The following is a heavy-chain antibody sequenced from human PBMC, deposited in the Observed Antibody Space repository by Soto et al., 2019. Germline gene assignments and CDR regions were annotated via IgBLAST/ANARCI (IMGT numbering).Heavy chain of an antibody. V-gene: IGHV3-21*04. CDR2: ITTGNDYI. Sequence: GGSLRLSCVGSGFTLSSFSMSWVRQTPGKGLEWVSSITTGNDYITYADSVKGRFTITRDNAENPLFMRMNSLRADDTALYFCARDSYSSLFDSWGQGTLVTVSS. CDR1: GFTLSSFS. D-gene: IGHD6-19*01. J-gene: IGHJ5*01. CDR3: ARDSYSSLFDS.